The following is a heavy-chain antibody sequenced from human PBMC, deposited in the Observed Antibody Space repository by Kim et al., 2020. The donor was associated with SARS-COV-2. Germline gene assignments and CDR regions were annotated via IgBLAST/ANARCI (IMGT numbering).Heavy chain of an antibody. D-gene: IGHD3-10*01. V-gene: IGHV1-8*01. Sequence: ASVKVSCKASGYTFTSYDINWVRQATGQGLEWMGWMNPNSGNTGYAQKFQGRVTMTRNTSISTAYMELSSLRSEDTAVYYCARGRKSNTLLLWFGELYWFDPWGQGTLVTVSS. CDR2: MNPNSGNT. CDR1: GYTFTSYD. J-gene: IGHJ5*02. CDR3: ARGRKSNTLLLWFGELYWFDP.